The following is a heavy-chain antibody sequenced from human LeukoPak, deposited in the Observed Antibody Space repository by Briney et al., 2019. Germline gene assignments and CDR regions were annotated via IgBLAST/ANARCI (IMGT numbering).Heavy chain of an antibody. CDR2: ISGSGGST. D-gene: IGHD1-7*01. V-gene: IGHV3-23*01. Sequence: PGGSLRLSCAASGFTFSSYAMSWVRQAPGKGLEWVSAISGSGGSTYYADSVKGRFTISRDNSKNTLYLQMNSLRAEDTAVYYCAKAGYNWNYGPYFDYWGQGTLVTVSS. CDR3: AKAGYNWNYGPYFDY. J-gene: IGHJ4*02. CDR1: GFTFSSYA.